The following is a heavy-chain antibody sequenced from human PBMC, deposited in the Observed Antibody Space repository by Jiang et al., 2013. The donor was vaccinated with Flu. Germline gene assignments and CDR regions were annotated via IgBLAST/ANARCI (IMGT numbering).Heavy chain of an antibody. J-gene: IGHJ4*02. D-gene: IGHD3-22*01. V-gene: IGHV3-30-3*01. CDR1: GFTFSSYA. CDR3: AREVGYYDSSGYYTLDY. Sequence: GGGVVQPGRSLRLSCAASGFTFSSYAMHWVRQAPGKGLEWVAVISYDGSNKYYADSVKGRFIISRDNSKNTLYLQMNSLRAEDTAVYYCAREVGYYDSSGYYTLDYWGQGTLVTVSS. CDR2: ISYDGSNK.